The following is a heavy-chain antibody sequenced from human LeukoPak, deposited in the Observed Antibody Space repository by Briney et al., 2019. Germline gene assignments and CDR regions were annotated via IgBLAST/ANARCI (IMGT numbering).Heavy chain of an antibody. D-gene: IGHD3-22*01. CDR1: GYIFTNYG. J-gene: IGHJ4*02. CDR2: ISVYNGDT. V-gene: IGHV1-18*01. CDR3: ARDPPKYDGRPSNDHFDY. Sequence: ASVKVSCKASGYIFTNYGISWVRQAPGQGLEWVGWISVYNGDTIYAQNLQGRVAMTTDTSTTTAYMELRSLTSDDTAVYYCARDPPKYDGRPSNDHFDYWGQGTLVTVSS.